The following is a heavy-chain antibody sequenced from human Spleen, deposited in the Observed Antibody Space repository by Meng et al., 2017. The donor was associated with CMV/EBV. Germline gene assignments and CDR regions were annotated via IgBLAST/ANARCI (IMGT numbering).Heavy chain of an antibody. V-gene: IGHV4-39*02. CDR2: IYYTGTT. D-gene: IGHD3-10*01. J-gene: IGHJ4*02. CDR1: GDSVSSSSYF. Sequence: SETLSLTCTVSGDSVSSSSYFWGWIRQPPGKGLEWIGSIYYTGTTYYNPSLKSRVTISIDTSENHFSLKLSSVTAADTAVYYCARDYNKRSYFDYWGQGTLVTVSS. CDR3: ARDYNKRSYFDY.